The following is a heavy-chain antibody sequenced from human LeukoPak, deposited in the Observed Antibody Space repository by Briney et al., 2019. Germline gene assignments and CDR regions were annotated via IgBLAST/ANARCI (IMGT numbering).Heavy chain of an antibody. J-gene: IGHJ6*02. CDR2: ISGSGSNT. Sequence: GGSLRLSCAASGFSFSSYAMNWVRQAPGKGLDWVSTISGSGSNTYYADSVKGRFTISRDNSKDTVDLQMNSLRAEDTAIYYCANPWVYYYYGLDIWGQGTTVTVSS. CDR1: GFSFSSYA. D-gene: IGHD3-16*01. CDR3: ANPWVYYYYGLDI. V-gene: IGHV3-23*01.